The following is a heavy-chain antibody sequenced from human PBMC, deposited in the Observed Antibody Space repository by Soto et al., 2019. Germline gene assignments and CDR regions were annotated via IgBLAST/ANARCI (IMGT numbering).Heavy chain of an antibody. D-gene: IGHD3-10*01. Sequence: ASETLSLTCTVSRGSISGYYWSWIRQPPGKGLEWIAYIYYSGSTNYNPSLKSRVTISVDTPKNQFSLKLSSVTAADTAVYYCARSISSLVGGVRDYVMDVWGQGTTVTVSS. V-gene: IGHV4-59*01. J-gene: IGHJ6*02. CDR1: RGSISGYY. CDR3: ARSISSLVGGVRDYVMDV. CDR2: IYYSGST.